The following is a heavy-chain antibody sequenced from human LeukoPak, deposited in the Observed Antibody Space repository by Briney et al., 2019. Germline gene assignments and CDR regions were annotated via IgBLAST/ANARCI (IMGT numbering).Heavy chain of an antibody. CDR1: GGTFSSYA. J-gene: IGHJ4*02. CDR3: ARAPSPADSSSPL. D-gene: IGHD6-13*01. CDR2: IIPILGIA. V-gene: IGHV1-69*04. Sequence: ASVKVSCKASGGTFSSYAISWVRQAPGQGLEWMGRIIPILGIANYAQKFQGRVTITTDKSTSTAYMELSSLRSEDTAVYYCARAPSPADSSSPLWGQGTLVTVSS.